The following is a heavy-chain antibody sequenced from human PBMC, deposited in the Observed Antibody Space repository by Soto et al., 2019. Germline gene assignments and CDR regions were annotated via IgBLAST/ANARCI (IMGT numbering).Heavy chain of an antibody. CDR1: GGSISSGDYY. Sequence: SETLSLTCTVSGGSISSGDYYWSWIRQPPGKGLEWIGYIYYSGSTNYNPSLKSRVTISVDTSENQFSLKLSSVTAADTAVYYCARVYGDYLDYWGQGTLVTVSS. J-gene: IGHJ4*02. V-gene: IGHV4-61*08. CDR2: IYYSGST. CDR3: ARVYGDYLDY. D-gene: IGHD4-17*01.